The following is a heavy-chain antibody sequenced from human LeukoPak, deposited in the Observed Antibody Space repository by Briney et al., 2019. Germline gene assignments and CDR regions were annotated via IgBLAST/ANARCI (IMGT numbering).Heavy chain of an antibody. Sequence: GGSLRLSCAASGFTFSSYSMNWVRQAPGKGLEWVSSISSSSSYIYYADSVKGRFTISRDNAKNSLYLQMNSLRAEDTAVYYCARVPYYYGSGSYLYYYYYMDVWGKGTTVTISS. J-gene: IGHJ6*03. CDR2: ISSSSSYI. CDR3: ARVPYYYGSGSYLYYYYYMDV. D-gene: IGHD3-10*01. CDR1: GFTFSSYS. V-gene: IGHV3-21*01.